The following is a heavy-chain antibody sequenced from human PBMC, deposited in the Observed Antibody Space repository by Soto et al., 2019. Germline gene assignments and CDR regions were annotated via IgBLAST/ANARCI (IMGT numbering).Heavy chain of an antibody. Sequence: QVQLQESGPGLVKPSQTLSLTCTVSGGSISSGDYYWSWIRQPPGKGLEWIGYIYYSGSTYYNPCLTSRVTRSVATSKNQFSLKLSSVTAADTAVYYCARGEGGVLSSDWYFDLWGRGTLVTVSS. CDR3: ARGEGGVLSSDWYFDL. J-gene: IGHJ2*01. D-gene: IGHD2-15*01. V-gene: IGHV4-30-4*01. CDR1: GGSISSGDYY. CDR2: IYYSGST.